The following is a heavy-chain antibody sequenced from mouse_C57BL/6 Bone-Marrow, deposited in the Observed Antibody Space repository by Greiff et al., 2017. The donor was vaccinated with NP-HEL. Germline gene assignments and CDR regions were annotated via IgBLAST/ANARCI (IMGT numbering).Heavy chain of an antibody. CDR2: IYYSGTI. V-gene: IGHV3-5*01. Sequence: EVKLMESGPGLVKPSQTVFLTCTVTGISITTGNYRWSWLRQFPGNKLEWIGYIYYSGTITYNPSLTSRTTITRDTPKNQFYLEMNSLTAEDTAIYYCARESDDFTRYWYFDVWGKGTTVTVSS. CDR1: GISITTGNYR. CDR3: ARESDDFTRYWYFDV. D-gene: IGHD2-4*01. J-gene: IGHJ1*03.